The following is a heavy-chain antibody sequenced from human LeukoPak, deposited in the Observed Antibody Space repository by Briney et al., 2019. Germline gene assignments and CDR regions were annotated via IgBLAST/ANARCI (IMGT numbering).Heavy chain of an antibody. J-gene: IGHJ4*02. CDR1: GFTFSSYA. V-gene: IGHV3-30*04. CDR3: AREILSGWYRNGDY. Sequence: PGRFLRLSCAASGFTFSSYAMHWVRQAPGRGLGGVAVISYDGSNKYYADSVKGRFTISRDNSKKTLYLQMNSLRAEDTAVYYCAREILSGWYRNGDYWGQGTLVTVSS. D-gene: IGHD6-19*01. CDR2: ISYDGSNK.